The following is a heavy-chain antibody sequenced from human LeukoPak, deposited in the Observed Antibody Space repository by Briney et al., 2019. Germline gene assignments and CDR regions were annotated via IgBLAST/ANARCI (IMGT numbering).Heavy chain of an antibody. CDR3: AELNGRINWFDP. CDR2: IIAGGRGAT. D-gene: IGHD1-7*01. CDR1: GFTFDTYD. V-gene: IGHV3-23*01. J-gene: IGHJ5*02. Sequence: QTGGSLRLSCTASGFTFDTYDMSWVCQAPGKGQGWVAIIIAGGRGATYYAHSVKRRFTLYRDRSKKTLSLQMNRLRVEDTGIYYCAELNGRINWFDPWGQGTLVTVSS.